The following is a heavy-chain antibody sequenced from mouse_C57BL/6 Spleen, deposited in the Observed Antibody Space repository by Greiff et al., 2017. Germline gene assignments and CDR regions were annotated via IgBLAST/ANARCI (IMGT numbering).Heavy chain of an antibody. V-gene: IGHV5-6*01. CDR1: GFTFSSYG. J-gene: IGHJ1*03. Sequence: EVQLQESGGDLVKPGGSLKLSCAASGFTFSSYGMSWVRQTPDKRLEWVATISSGGSYTYYPDSVKGRFTISRDNAKNTLYLQMSSLKSEDTAMYYCARKGHYYGSSSWYFDVWGTGTTVTVSS. CDR2: ISSGGSYT. D-gene: IGHD1-1*01. CDR3: ARKGHYYGSSSWYFDV.